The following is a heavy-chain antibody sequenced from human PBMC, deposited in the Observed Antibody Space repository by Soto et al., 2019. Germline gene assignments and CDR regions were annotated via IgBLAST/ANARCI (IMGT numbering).Heavy chain of an antibody. CDR3: ATDLGYSYGYDY. V-gene: IGHV1-24*01. CDR1: GYTLTELS. J-gene: IGHJ4*02. CDR2: FDPEDGET. D-gene: IGHD5-18*01. Sequence: ASVKVSCKVSGYTLTELSMHWVRQAPGKGLEWMGGFDPEDGETIYAQKFQGRVTITEDTSTDTAYMELSSLRSEDTAVYYCATDLGYSYGYDYWGQGTMVTVSS.